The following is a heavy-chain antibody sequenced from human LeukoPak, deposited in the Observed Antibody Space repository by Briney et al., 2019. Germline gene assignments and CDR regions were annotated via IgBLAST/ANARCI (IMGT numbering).Heavy chain of an antibody. Sequence: SVKVSCKASGGTFSSYAISWVRQAPGQGLEWMGRIIPILGIANYAQKFQGRVTITADKSTSTAYMELSSLRSEDTAVYYCAIRGSSWPDWYFDLWGRGTLVTVSS. V-gene: IGHV1-69*04. D-gene: IGHD6-13*01. CDR2: IIPILGIA. CDR3: AIRGSSWPDWYFDL. CDR1: GGTFSSYA. J-gene: IGHJ2*01.